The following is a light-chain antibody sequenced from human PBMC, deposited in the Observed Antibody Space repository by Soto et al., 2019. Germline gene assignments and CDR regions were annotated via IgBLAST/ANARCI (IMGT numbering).Light chain of an antibody. Sequence: DIQMTQSPYTLSASVGDRGTITCRASQGISTWLAWYQQKPGTAPKLLIYDASSLESGVPSRFSGSGSGTEFTLTISSLQPDDYATYYCQQYSSYSRTFGQGTKVDNK. J-gene: IGKJ1*01. V-gene: IGKV1-5*01. CDR3: QQYSSYSRT. CDR2: DAS. CDR1: QGISTW.